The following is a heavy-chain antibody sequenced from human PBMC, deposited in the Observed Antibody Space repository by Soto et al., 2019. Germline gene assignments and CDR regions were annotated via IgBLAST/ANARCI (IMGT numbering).Heavy chain of an antibody. D-gene: IGHD3-3*01. CDR1: GFTFSSYG. V-gene: IGHV3-33*01. Sequence: LRLSCAASGFTFSSYGMHWVRQAPGKGLEWVAVIWYDGSNKYYADSVKGRFTISRDNSKNTLYLQMNSLRAEDTAVYYCARESSETTTLYDFWSGYSTVNYYYGMDVWGQGTTVTVSS. J-gene: IGHJ6*02. CDR3: ARESSETTTLYDFWSGYSTVNYYYGMDV. CDR2: IWYDGSNK.